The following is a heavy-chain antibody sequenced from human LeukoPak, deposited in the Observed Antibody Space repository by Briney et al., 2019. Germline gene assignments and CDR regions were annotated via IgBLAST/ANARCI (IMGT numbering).Heavy chain of an antibody. CDR1: GLTVSNAW. Sequence: GGSLRLSCAVSGLTVSNAWMTWVRQAPGKGLEWVGRLKSKSDGGTRDYAAPVKGRFTIFRDDSKNTLYLQMDGLKIEDTAVYYCTTIKSSWSYYFYSYYMDVWGKGTAVTISS. J-gene: IGHJ6*03. CDR2: LKSKSDGGTR. D-gene: IGHD6-13*01. V-gene: IGHV3-15*01. CDR3: TTIKSSWSYYFYSYYMDV.